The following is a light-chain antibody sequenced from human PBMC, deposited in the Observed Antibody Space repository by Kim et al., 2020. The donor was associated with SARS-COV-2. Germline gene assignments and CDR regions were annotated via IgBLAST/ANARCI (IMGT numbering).Light chain of an antibody. CDR1: SSNIGSNY. J-gene: IGLJ3*02. Sequence: QRFTIACSGSSSNIGSNYVYLYQPLPGTAPKLLIYRNNQRPSGVPDRFSGSKSGTSASLAISGLRSEDEAYYYCAAWDDSLSVNWVFGGGTQLTVL. CDR3: AAWDDSLSVNWV. CDR2: RNN. V-gene: IGLV1-47*01.